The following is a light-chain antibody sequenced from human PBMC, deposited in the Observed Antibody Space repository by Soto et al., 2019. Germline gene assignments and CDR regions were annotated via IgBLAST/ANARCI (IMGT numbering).Light chain of an antibody. CDR3: SSYAGSTVFV. CDR1: SSDVGGYNY. V-gene: IGLV2-8*01. CDR2: EVN. J-gene: IGLJ1*01. Sequence: QSVLAQPPSASGSPGQSVTISCTGSSSDVGGYNYVSWYQQHPGKAPTLMIYEVNKRPSGVPDRFSGSKSGSTASLTVSGLQAEDEADYYCSSYAGSTVFVFGTGTKV.